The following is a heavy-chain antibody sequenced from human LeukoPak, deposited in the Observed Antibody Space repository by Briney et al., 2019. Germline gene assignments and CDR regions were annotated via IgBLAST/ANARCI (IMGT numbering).Heavy chain of an antibody. Sequence: SETLSLTCTVSGGSISSGGYYWSWIRQHPGKGLEWIGYIYYSGSTYYNPSLKSRVTISVDTSKNQFSLKLSSVTAADTAVYYCARGYDTAFDYWGQGTLVTVSS. D-gene: IGHD3-9*01. J-gene: IGHJ4*02. V-gene: IGHV4-31*03. CDR3: ARGYDTAFDY. CDR2: IYYSGST. CDR1: GGSISSGGYY.